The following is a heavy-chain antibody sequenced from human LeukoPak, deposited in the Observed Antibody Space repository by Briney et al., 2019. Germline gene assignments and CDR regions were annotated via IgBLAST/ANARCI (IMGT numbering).Heavy chain of an antibody. D-gene: IGHD6-13*01. J-gene: IGHJ4*02. CDR1: GYSFTSYG. CDR2: ISAYNGNT. CDR3: ARSAGFSSPGY. V-gene: IGHV1-18*01. Sequence: GASVNVSCKASGYSFTSYGISWLRQAPGQGLERVGWISAYNGNTNYAQKLQGRVTMTTDTSTSTAFMELRSLTSDDTAVYYCARSAGFSSPGYWGQGTLVTVSS.